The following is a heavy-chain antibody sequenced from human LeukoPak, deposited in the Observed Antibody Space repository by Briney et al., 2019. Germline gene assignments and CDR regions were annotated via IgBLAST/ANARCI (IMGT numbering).Heavy chain of an antibody. D-gene: IGHD6-13*01. CDR3: ARPYSISWELDS. Sequence: GGSLRLSCASSGFNFGAYWMSWVRQAPGKGLEWVATIKQDESEKYYVDFVKGRFTISRDNAKNSLYLQMNSLRAEDTAVYYCARPYSISWELDSWGQGTLVTVSS. CDR2: IKQDESEK. J-gene: IGHJ5*01. CDR1: GFNFGAYW. V-gene: IGHV3-7*01.